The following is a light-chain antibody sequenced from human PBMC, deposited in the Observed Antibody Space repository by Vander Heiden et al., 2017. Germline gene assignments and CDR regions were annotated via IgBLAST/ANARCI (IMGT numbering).Light chain of an antibody. J-gene: IGLJ1*01. V-gene: IGLV3-19*01. Sequence: SSELTPDPAVSVAFVQPVRITCQGDSLRRYYASWYQQKPGQAPLLVMFGQGNRPSGIPDRCSGSSSGDTASLTITGAQEEDEADYYCNSRDTSGNSPYVFGTGTKVTVL. CDR2: GQG. CDR3: NSRDTSGNSPYV. CDR1: SLRRYY.